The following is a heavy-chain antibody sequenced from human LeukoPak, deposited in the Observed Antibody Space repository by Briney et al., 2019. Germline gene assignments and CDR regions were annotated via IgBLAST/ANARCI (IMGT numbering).Heavy chain of an antibody. V-gene: IGHV4-4*02. CDR1: GDSVCNNNY. CDR2: IYQSGST. J-gene: IGHJ4*02. Sequence: SETLSLTCAVSGDSVCNNNYWSWIRQPPGKGLEWIGQIYQSGSTSYNPSLKSRVTMSLDKSKNQFSLNLNSVTAADTAVYYCARHGGYNQDYWGQGTLVTVSS. CDR3: ARHGGYNQDY. D-gene: IGHD4-23*01.